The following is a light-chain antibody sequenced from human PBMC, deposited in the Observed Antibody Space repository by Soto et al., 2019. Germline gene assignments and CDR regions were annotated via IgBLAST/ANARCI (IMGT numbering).Light chain of an antibody. CDR2: GAS. V-gene: IGKV3-20*01. Sequence: EIVLTQSPGTLSLSPGERATLSCRASQSVSSSYLAWYQQKPGQAPRLLIYGASSRATGIPDRFRGSGSGTEFTLTISSLRSEDSAIYYCQQYFEWPPMTFGQGTKVDI. J-gene: IGKJ1*01. CDR1: QSVSSSY. CDR3: QQYFEWPPMT.